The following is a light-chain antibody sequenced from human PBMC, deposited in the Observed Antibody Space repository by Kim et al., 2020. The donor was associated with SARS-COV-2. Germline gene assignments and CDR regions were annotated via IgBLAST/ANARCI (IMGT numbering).Light chain of an antibody. V-gene: IGKV1-16*01. CDR2: ASS. J-gene: IGKJ5*01. CDR3: QQYNSYPIT. Sequence: ASVGDRVSITCRASQGIRNYLAWFQQKPGTAPKSLTSASSSLQSGVPSRFSGSGSGTYFTLTISSLQPEDFATYYCQQYNSYPITFGQGTRLEIK. CDR1: QGIRNY.